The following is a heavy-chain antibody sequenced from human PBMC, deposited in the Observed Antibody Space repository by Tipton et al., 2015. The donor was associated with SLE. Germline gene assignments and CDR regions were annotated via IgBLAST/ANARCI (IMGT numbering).Heavy chain of an antibody. CDR1: GGSISSYY. CDR3: ARANSGWYKGYFDY. V-gene: IGHV4-59*01. Sequence: TLSLTCTVSGGSISSYYWSWIRQPPGKGLEWIGYIYYSGSTNYNPSLKSRVTISVDTSKNQFSLKLSSVTAADTAVYYCARANSGWYKGYFDYWGQGTLVTVSS. J-gene: IGHJ4*02. D-gene: IGHD6-19*01. CDR2: IYYSGST.